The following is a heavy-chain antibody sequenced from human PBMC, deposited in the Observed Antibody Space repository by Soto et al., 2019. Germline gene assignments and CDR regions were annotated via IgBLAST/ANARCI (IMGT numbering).Heavy chain of an antibody. CDR3: VRATDSSGSYYNYFDY. Sequence: GESLKISCKGSGYSFTSYWIGWVRQMPGKGLEWMGIIYPGDSDTRYSPSFQAQVTISADKSISTAYLQWSSLKASDTAMYYCVRATDSSGSYYNYFDYWGQGTLVTVSS. CDR2: IYPGDSDT. J-gene: IGHJ4*02. D-gene: IGHD3-10*01. V-gene: IGHV5-51*01. CDR1: GYSFTSYW.